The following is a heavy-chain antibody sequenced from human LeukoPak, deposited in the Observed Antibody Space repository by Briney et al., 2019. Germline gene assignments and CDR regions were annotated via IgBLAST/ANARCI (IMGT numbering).Heavy chain of an antibody. CDR2: IYTSGST. CDR1: GGSISSYY. Sequence: SETLSLTCTVSGGSISSYYWSRIRQPAGKGLEWIGRIYTSGSTNYNPSLKSRVTMSVDTSKNQFSLKLSSVTAADTAVYYCARDLNNWNPNWFDPWGQETLVTVSS. V-gene: IGHV4-4*07. J-gene: IGHJ5*02. D-gene: IGHD1-20*01. CDR3: ARDLNNWNPNWFDP.